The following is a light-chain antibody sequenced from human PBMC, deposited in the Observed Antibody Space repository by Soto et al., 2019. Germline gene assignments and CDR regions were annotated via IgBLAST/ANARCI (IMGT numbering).Light chain of an antibody. CDR2: AAS. CDR1: QSISSY. CDR3: QQSYRTPRT. Sequence: DIQMTQSPSSLSASLGDRVTITCRASQSISSYLNWYQQKPGKAPKLLIYAASSLQSGVPSRFSGSGSGTDFTLTISSLQPEDFATYYCQQSYRTPRTFGQGTKVDI. J-gene: IGKJ1*01. V-gene: IGKV1-39*01.